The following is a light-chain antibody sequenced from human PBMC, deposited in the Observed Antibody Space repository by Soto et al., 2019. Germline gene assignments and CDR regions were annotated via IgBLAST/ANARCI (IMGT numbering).Light chain of an antibody. CDR1: QGISTW. J-gene: IGKJ1*01. Sequence: DIQLTQSPSSVSASVGDSVSISCRASQGISTWLAWYQQKAGKAPKLLIYGASRLLNGVPSRFSGSGSGTYFTLTIGSLQPEDFATYYCQQTDGFPRKFGQGTKVDIK. CDR2: GAS. CDR3: QQTDGFPRK. V-gene: IGKV1D-12*01.